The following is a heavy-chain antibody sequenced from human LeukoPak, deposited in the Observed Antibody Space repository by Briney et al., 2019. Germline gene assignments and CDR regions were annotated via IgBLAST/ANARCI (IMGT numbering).Heavy chain of an antibody. J-gene: IGHJ5*02. D-gene: IGHD3-22*01. Sequence: QPGGSLRLSCAASGFTFSSYWMHWVRQAPGKGLAWVSRINSDGSSTNYADSVKGRFTISRDNAKNTLYLQMNSLRVEDTAVYYCARERTYYYDSSGYKPFDPWGQGTLVTVSS. CDR1: GFTFSSYW. CDR3: ARERTYYYDSSGYKPFDP. CDR2: INSDGSST. V-gene: IGHV3-74*01.